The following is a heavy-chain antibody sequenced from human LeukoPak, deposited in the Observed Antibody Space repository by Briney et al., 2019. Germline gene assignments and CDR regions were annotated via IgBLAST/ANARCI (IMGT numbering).Heavy chain of an antibody. D-gene: IGHD2/OR15-2a*01. CDR2: IKQDGSEK. V-gene: IGHV3-7*03. Sequence: GGSLRLSCAASGFTFSRYWMSWVRQAPGKGLEWVANIKQDGSEKYYVDSVKGRFTISRDNAKNSLYLQMNSLRAEDTAVYYCARVPGAYLSSAFDIWGQGTMVTVSS. CDR1: GFTFSRYW. J-gene: IGHJ3*02. CDR3: ARVPGAYLSSAFDI.